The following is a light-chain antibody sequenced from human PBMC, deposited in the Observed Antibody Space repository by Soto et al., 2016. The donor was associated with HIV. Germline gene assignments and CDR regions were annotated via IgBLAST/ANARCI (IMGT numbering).Light chain of an antibody. V-gene: IGKV1-8*01. J-gene: IGKJ3*01. CDR2: AAS. Sequence: AIRMTQSPSSLSASTGDRVTITCRASQGISSYLAWYQQKPGKAPKLLIYAASTLQSGVPSRFSGSGSGTDFTLTISCLQSEDFATYYCQQYYSYPLFTFGPGTKWXS. CDR3: QQYYSYPLFT. CDR1: QGISSY.